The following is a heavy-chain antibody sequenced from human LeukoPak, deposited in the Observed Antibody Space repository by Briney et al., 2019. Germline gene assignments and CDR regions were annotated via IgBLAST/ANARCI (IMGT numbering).Heavy chain of an antibody. D-gene: IGHD1-26*01. CDR3: ARARGSYDLFDY. V-gene: IGHV3-74*01. Sequence: GGSLRLSCAASGFTFSSYWMQWVRQAPGKGPVWVSRINTDGRSTSYADSVKGRFTISRDNAKNTLYLQMNSLRAEDTAVYYCARARGSYDLFDYLGQGTLVTVSS. J-gene: IGHJ4*02. CDR1: GFTFSSYW. CDR2: INTDGRST.